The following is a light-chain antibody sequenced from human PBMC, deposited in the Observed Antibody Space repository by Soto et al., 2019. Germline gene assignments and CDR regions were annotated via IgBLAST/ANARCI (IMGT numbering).Light chain of an antibody. CDR1: QSISSY. CDR3: QQYNSYSPVLT. J-gene: IGKJ4*01. V-gene: IGKV1-39*01. Sequence: DIQMTQSPSSLSASVGDRVTITCRASQSISSYLNWYQQKPGKAPKVLIYAASSLQSGVPSRFSGSGSGTDFTLTISSLQPEDFATYYCQQYNSYSPVLTFGGGTKVEIK. CDR2: AAS.